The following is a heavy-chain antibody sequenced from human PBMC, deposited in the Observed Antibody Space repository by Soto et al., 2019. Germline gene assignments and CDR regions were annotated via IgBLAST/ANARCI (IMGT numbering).Heavy chain of an antibody. V-gene: IGHV3-23*01. D-gene: IGHD3-10*01. J-gene: IGHJ6*02. CDR1: GFTFNTYA. Sequence: EVQLLESGGGLVQPGESLKLSVAASGFTFNTYAMTWARRAPGKGLEWVSAISGSGATTYVADSVKGRFTISRDNSKDTLYLQMNSLRAEDTAIYYCAKGRGGAYYYYGLDVWGQGTTVTVSS. CDR3: AKGRGGAYYYYGLDV. CDR2: ISGSGATT.